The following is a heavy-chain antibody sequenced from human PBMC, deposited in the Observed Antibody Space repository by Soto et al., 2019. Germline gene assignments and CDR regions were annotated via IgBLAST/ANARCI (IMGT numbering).Heavy chain of an antibody. D-gene: IGHD3-22*01. V-gene: IGHV3-30*18. CDR1: GFTFSSYG. CDR3: AKRAGMVRGVTRPFIYYDSSGYYTIDYYGMDV. CDR2: ISYDGSNK. J-gene: IGHJ6*02. Sequence: GGSLRLSCAASGFTFSSYGMHWVRQAPGKGLEWVAVISYDGSNKYYADSVKGRFTISRDNSKNTLYLQMNSLRAEDTAVYYCAKRAGMVRGVTRPFIYYDSSGYYTIDYYGMDVWGQGTTVTVSS.